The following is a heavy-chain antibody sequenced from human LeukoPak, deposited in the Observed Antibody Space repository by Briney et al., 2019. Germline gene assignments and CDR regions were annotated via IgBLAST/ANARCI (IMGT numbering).Heavy chain of an antibody. CDR3: ARGRYCSGGSCYVNWFDP. J-gene: IGHJ5*02. D-gene: IGHD2-15*01. Sequence: SETLSLTCAVYGGSFRGYYWSWIRQPPGKGLEWIGEINHSGSTNYNPSLKSRVTISVDTSKNQFSLKLSSVTAADTAVYYCARGRYCSGGSCYVNWFDPWGQGTLVTVSS. CDR2: INHSGST. CDR1: GGSFRGYY. V-gene: IGHV4-34*01.